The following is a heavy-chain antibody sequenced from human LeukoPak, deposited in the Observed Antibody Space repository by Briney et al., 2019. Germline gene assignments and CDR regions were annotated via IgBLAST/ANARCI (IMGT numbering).Heavy chain of an antibody. D-gene: IGHD3-10*01. CDR1: GGSISSSSYY. CDR2: IYYSGST. CDR3: ARGLWFGDENPPYFDY. J-gene: IGHJ4*02. V-gene: IGHV4-39*07. Sequence: GSLRLSCTVSGGSISSSSYYWGWIRQPPGKGLEWIGSIYYSGSTYYNPSLKSRVTISVDTSKNQFSLKLSSVTAADTAVYYCARGLWFGDENPPYFDYWGQGTLVTVSS.